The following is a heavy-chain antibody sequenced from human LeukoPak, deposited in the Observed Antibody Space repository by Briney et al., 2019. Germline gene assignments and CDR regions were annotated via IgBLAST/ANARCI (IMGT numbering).Heavy chain of an antibody. D-gene: IGHD3-10*02. CDR1: GYNFIVYY. J-gene: IGHJ4*02. CDR2: ISAYNGNT. V-gene: IGHV1-18*04. Sequence: ASVKVSCKASGYNFIVYYIHWLRQAPGQGLEWMGWISAYNGNTNYAQKLQGRVTMTTDTSTSTAYMELRSLRSDDTAVYYCARMMVGELFPTIDYWGQGTLVTVSS. CDR3: ARMMVGELFPTIDY.